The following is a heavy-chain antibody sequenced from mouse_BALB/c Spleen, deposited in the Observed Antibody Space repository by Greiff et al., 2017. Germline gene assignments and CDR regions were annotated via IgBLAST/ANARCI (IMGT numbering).Heavy chain of an antibody. J-gene: IGHJ2*01. Sequence: EVQLKESGPGLVKPSQSLSLTCTVTGYSITSDYAWNWIRQFPGNKLEWMGYISYSGSTSYNPSLKSRISITRDTSKNQFFLQLNSVTTEDTATYYCARGIYYGYEGVYFDYWGQGTTLTVSS. V-gene: IGHV3-2*02. CDR1: GYSITSDYA. CDR2: ISYSGST. D-gene: IGHD1-2*01. CDR3: ARGIYYGYEGVYFDY.